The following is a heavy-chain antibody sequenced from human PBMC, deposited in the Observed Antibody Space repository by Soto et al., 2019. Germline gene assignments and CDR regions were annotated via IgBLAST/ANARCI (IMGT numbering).Heavy chain of an antibody. CDR2: IYYTGNT. V-gene: IGHV4-59*08. D-gene: IGHD6-19*01. Sequence: SETLCLTCTVSGGSMISSHYWIWIRQSPGKGLEWIGCIYYTGNTNYNPSLQSRVTISLDTSKNQFSLKLSSVTAADTAVYYCARQSSGWYNWFDPWGQGTLVTVSS. J-gene: IGHJ5*02. CDR3: ARQSSGWYNWFDP. CDR1: GGSMISSHY.